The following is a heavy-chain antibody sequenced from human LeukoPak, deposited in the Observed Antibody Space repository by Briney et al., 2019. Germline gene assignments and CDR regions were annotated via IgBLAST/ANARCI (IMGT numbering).Heavy chain of an antibody. CDR2: IYYSGST. Sequence: SETLSLTFTVAGRSMSSSFWSWIRQPPGKGLEWIGYIYYSGSTNKNPSLKSRVTMSVESTNNQFSLKLNSVTAADTAVYYCAGEYSTGSKRISLYYYMDVWGKGTTVSVSS. D-gene: IGHD6-19*01. V-gene: IGHV4-59*01. CDR3: AGEYSTGSKRISLYYYMDV. CDR1: GRSMSSSF. J-gene: IGHJ6*03.